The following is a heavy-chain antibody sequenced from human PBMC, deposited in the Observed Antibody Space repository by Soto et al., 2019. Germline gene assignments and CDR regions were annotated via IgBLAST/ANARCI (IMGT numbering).Heavy chain of an antibody. D-gene: IGHD4-17*01. CDR3: ARQASPIFLYGDLYYFDY. CDR1: VYTFTSYY. V-gene: IGHV1-46*01. J-gene: IGHJ4*02. Sequence: ASVKVSCKASVYTFTSYYMHWVRQAPGQGLEWMGIINPSGGSTSYAQKFQGRVTMTRDTSTSTVYMELSSLRSEDTAVYYCARQASPIFLYGDLYYFDYWGQGTLVTVSS. CDR2: INPSGGST.